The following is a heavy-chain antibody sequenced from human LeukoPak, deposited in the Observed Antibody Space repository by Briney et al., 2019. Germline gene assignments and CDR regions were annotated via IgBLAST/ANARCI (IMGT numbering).Heavy chain of an antibody. CDR1: GFTFSSYA. CDR3: TKAIVAAVPYYFDY. V-gene: IGHV3-23*01. Sequence: GGSLRLSCGASGFTFSSYAMSWVRKAPGKGLEWVSVISGSGGDRHYADSVKGRFTISRDNSKNTLYLQMRVDDTAVYYCTKAIVAAVPYYFDYSGQGTLVTVFS. J-gene: IGHJ4*02. CDR2: ISGSGGDR. D-gene: IGHD6-13*01.